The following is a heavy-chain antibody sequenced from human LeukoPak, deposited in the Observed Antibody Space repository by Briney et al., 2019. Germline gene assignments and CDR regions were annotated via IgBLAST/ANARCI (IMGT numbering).Heavy chain of an antibody. CDR1: GFTFSNYW. V-gene: IGHV3-7*05. J-gene: IGHJ5*02. CDR2: IKPDGSVK. Sequence: GGSLRLSCVASGFTFSNYWMTWVRQAPGKGLEWVANIKPDGSVKHFVDSVRGRFTISRDSAKDSLYLQMNSLRAEDTAVYYCVRGTSGTVVRGVAWAWFDPWGQGTLVTVSS. D-gene: IGHD3-10*01. CDR3: VRGTSGTVVRGVAWAWFDP.